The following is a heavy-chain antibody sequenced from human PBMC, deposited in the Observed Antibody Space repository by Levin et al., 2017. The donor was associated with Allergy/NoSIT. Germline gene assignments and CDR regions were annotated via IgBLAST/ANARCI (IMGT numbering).Heavy chain of an antibody. D-gene: IGHD6-13*01. CDR3: AITAGPTDFDF. V-gene: IGHV1-18*01. J-gene: IGHJ4*02. Sequence: GESLKISCPTSGYTFTDYYIIWVRQAPGQGLEWMGKFSAYNDDAYYAQKFQGRVTMTADTSTTTAYMELRSLRSDDTALYYCAITAGPTDFDFWGQGTLVSVSS. CDR1: GYTFTDYY. CDR2: FSAYNDDA.